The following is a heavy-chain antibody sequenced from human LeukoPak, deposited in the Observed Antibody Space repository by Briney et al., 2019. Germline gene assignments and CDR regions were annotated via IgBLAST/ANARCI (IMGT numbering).Heavy chain of an antibody. CDR2: ISAYNGNT. CDR3: ARDGYSYGFTTDTIDY. J-gene: IGHJ4*02. Sequence: ASVKVSCKASGYTFINYAITWVRQAPGQGPEWMGWISAYNGNTNYAQNLQGRVTMTTDTSTSTAYMELRSLSSDDTAVYYCARDGYSYGFTTDTIDYWGQGTLVTVSS. D-gene: IGHD5-18*01. V-gene: IGHV1-18*01. CDR1: GYTFINYA.